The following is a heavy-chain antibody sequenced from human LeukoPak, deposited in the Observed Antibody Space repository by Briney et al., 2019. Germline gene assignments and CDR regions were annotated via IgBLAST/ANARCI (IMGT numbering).Heavy chain of an antibody. V-gene: IGHV4-59*01. Sequence: SETLSLTCTVSGDSISSYYWSWIRQPPGKGLEWIGYIYYSGSTNYNPSLKSRVTISVDTSKNQFSLKLSSVTAADTAVYYCAAGVGHYYDSSGYYGARGPGPFDYWGQGTLVTVSS. CDR3: AAGVGHYYDSSGYYGARGPGPFDY. CDR2: IYYSGST. J-gene: IGHJ4*02. CDR1: GDSISSYY. D-gene: IGHD3-22*01.